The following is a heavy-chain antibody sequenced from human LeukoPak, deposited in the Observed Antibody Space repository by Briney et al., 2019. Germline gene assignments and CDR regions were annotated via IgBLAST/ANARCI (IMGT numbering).Heavy chain of an antibody. Sequence: PSETLSLTCTVSGGSISSYYWSWIRQPPGKGLEWIGEINHSGSTNYNPSLKSRVTISVDTSKNQFSLKLSSVTAADTAVYYCARDGGSYFFDYWGQGTLVTVSS. D-gene: IGHD1-26*01. V-gene: IGHV4-34*01. J-gene: IGHJ4*02. CDR3: ARDGGSYFFDY. CDR2: INHSGST. CDR1: GGSISSYY.